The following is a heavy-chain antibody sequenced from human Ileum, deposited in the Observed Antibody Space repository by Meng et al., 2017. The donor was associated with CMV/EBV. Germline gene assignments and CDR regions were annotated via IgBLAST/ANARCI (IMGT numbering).Heavy chain of an antibody. D-gene: IGHD3-10*01. CDR3: ARVNNYYGSGSYADY. CDR2: MYYSGYT. V-gene: IGHV4-31*02. J-gene: IGHJ4*02. CDR1: GDSITSGRYY. Sequence: GDSITSGRYYWTWIRQLPGKGLEWIGYMYYSGYTYYNPSLKSRPAISRDTSKNQFSLDLTSVTAADTAVYYCARVNNYYGSGSYADYWGQGTLVTVSS.